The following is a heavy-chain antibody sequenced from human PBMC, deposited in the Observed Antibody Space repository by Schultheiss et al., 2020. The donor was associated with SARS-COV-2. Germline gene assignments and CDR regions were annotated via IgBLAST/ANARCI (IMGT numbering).Heavy chain of an antibody. CDR3: ARDSVTTVDY. J-gene: IGHJ4*02. CDR2: ITGSGSST. D-gene: IGHD1-14*01. Sequence: GESLKISCAASGFTFSSYAMHWVRQAPGKGLEWVSGITGSGSSTYYADSVKGRFTISRDNAKNSLYLQMSSLRAEDTAVYYCARDSVTTVDYWGQGTLVTVSS. CDR1: GFTFSSYA. V-gene: IGHV3-23*01.